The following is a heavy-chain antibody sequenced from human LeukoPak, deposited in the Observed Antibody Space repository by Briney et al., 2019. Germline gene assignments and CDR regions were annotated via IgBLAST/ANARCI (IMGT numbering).Heavy chain of an antibody. V-gene: IGHV1-18*01. J-gene: IGHJ5*02. D-gene: IGHD3-3*01. Sequence: GASVKVSCKASGYTFTSYGISWVRQAPGQGLEWMGWISAYNGNTNYAQKLQGRVTMTTDTSTSTAYMELRSLRSDDTAVYYCARDPYPDFWSGYGWFDPWGQGTLVTVSS. CDR3: ARDPYPDFWSGYGWFDP. CDR2: ISAYNGNT. CDR1: GYTFTSYG.